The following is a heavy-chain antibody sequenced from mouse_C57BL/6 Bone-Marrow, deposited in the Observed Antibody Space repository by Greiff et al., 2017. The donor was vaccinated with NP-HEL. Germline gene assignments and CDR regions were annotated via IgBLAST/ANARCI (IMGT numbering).Heavy chain of an antibody. Sequence: QVQLQQPGAELVKPGASVKLSCKASGYTFTSYWMHWVKQRPGQGLEWIGMIHPNSGSTNYNEKFKSKATLTVDKSSSTAYMQLSSLTSEDSAVYYCASPPYYDYDGAWFAYWGQGTLVTVSA. D-gene: IGHD2-4*01. V-gene: IGHV1-64*01. J-gene: IGHJ3*01. CDR3: ASPPYYDYDGAWFAY. CDR1: GYTFTSYW. CDR2: IHPNSGST.